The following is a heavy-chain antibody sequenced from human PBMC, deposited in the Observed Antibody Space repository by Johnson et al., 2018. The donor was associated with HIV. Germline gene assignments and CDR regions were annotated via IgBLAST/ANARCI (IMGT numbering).Heavy chain of an antibody. Sequence: VQLVESGGGLVQPGGSLTLSCAAPGFSVSSYYMTWVRQAPGKGLDWVANIKQDGSEKYYVDSVKGRFTISRDNAKNSLYLQMNSLRAEDTAVYYCARDSHNFWTDAFDIWGQGTMVTVYS. CDR1: GFSVSSYY. CDR2: IKQDGSEK. V-gene: IGHV3-7*01. J-gene: IGHJ3*02. D-gene: IGHD3/OR15-3a*01. CDR3: ARDSHNFWTDAFDI.